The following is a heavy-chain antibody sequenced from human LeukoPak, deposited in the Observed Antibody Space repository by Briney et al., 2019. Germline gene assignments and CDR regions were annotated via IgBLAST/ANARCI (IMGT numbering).Heavy chain of an antibody. CDR1: GLAFSLFE. V-gene: IGHV3-48*03. D-gene: IGHD1-7*01. J-gene: IGHJ4*02. CDR3: VRGNSTGGWFFDY. CDR2: ISSSGDII. Sequence: PGGSLRLSCEASGLAFSLFEMNWVRLAPGKGLEWVSFISSSGDIILYADSVKGRFTISRDNAKNSLYLQMNSLKSEDTAVYYCVRGNSTGGWFFDYWGQGDLVTVSS.